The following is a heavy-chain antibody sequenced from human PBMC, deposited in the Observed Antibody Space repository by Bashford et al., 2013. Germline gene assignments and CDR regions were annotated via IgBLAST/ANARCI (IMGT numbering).Heavy chain of an antibody. J-gene: IGHJ4*02. D-gene: IGHD5-18*01. CDR1: GFTFSSYV. CDR2: ITDSGDST. Sequence: GGSLRLSCAASGFTFSSYVMSWVRQAPGKGPEWVSTITDSGDSTYYEDSVKGRFTISRDNSKNTLYLQMNSLRAEDTAIYYCAFCGFTYGWPYSFDYWGQGTLVTVSS. V-gene: IGHV3-23*01. CDR3: AFCGFTYGWPYSFDY.